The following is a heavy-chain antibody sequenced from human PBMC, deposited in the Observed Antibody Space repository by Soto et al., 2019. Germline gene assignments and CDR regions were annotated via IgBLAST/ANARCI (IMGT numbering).Heavy chain of an antibody. D-gene: IGHD3-22*01. V-gene: IGHV3-43*01. CDR1: GFTFDDYT. J-gene: IGHJ3*02. CDR3: AKDIYSSGPIGAFDI. CDR2: ISWDGGST. Sequence: GGSLRLSCAASGFTFDDYTMHWVRQAPGKGLEWVSLISWDGGSTYYADSVKGRFTISRDNSKNSLYLQMNSLRTEDTALYYCAKDIYSSGPIGAFDIWGQGTMVTVSS.